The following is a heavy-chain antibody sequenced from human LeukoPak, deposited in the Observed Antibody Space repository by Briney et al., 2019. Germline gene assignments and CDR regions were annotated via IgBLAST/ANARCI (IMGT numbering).Heavy chain of an antibody. V-gene: IGHV3-30*03. D-gene: IGHD6-19*01. CDR3: ARSPRQQWLVYFDY. CDR2: ISRGAGIM. CDR1: GFTFNTDS. Sequence: PGRSLRLSCVASGFTFNTDSMHWVRQAPGKGLEWVAVISRGAGIMYYADSVKGRFTISRDNSKNTLYLQMNSLRAEDTAVYYCARSPRQQWLVYFDYWGQGTLVTVSS. J-gene: IGHJ4*02.